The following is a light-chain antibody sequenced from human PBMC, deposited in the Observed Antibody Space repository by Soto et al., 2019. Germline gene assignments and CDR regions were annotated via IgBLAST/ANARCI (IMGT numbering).Light chain of an antibody. Sequence: QSALTQSASVSGSPGQSITISCTGTSSDVGGYNYVSWYQQHPGKAPKLMIYEVSNRPSGVSNRFSGSKSGNTASLTISGLQAEDEADYYCSSYTSSSTLDVFGTGTKLTVL. CDR1: SSDVGGYNY. CDR2: EVS. J-gene: IGLJ1*01. V-gene: IGLV2-14*01. CDR3: SSYTSSSTLDV.